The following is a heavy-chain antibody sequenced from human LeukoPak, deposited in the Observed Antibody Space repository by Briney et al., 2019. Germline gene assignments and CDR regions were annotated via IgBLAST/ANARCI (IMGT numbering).Heavy chain of an antibody. Sequence: PGASLRLSCAASGFTFSRYAMSWVRQAPGKGLEWVSAITGSGGSTYYADSVKGRLTISRDNSKNTLYLQMNSLRAEDTAVYYCARAATYYDILTGYSTTYFQHWGQGTLVTVSS. J-gene: IGHJ1*01. D-gene: IGHD3-9*01. CDR3: ARAATYYDILTGYSTTYFQH. CDR2: ITGSGGST. V-gene: IGHV3-23*01. CDR1: GFTFSRYA.